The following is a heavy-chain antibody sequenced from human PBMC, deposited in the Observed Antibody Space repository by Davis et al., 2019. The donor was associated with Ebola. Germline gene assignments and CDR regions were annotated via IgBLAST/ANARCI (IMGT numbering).Heavy chain of an antibody. D-gene: IGHD3-10*01. CDR2: ISGSGFST. Sequence: GESLKISCAASGFTFSSYAMSWVRQPPGKGLEWVSTISGSGFSTHYADSVKGRFTISRDNSKNTLYLQMNSLRAEDTAVYYCAKDHPFGSFHEGGHFDYWGQGTLVTVSS. CDR3: AKDHPFGSFHEGGHFDY. J-gene: IGHJ4*02. V-gene: IGHV3-23*01. CDR1: GFTFSSYA.